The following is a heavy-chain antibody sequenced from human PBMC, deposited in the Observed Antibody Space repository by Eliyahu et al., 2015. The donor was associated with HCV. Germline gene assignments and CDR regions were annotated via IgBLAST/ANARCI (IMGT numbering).Heavy chain of an antibody. D-gene: IGHD2-21*02. V-gene: IGHV3-33*08. CDR2: ISFDGNKE. J-gene: IGHJ5*02. CDR1: GFVFNTHD. Sequence: QVQLVESGGGVVQPGKSLRLSCVASGFVFNTHDIHWVRQAPGKGLEWVAYISFDGNKEFYADSVKGRFSMSRDNSKNTLFLQMSSLRVEDTAVYYCAREGRYYCLGGYCLDLWGQGSLVTVSS. CDR3: AREGRYYCLGGYCLDL.